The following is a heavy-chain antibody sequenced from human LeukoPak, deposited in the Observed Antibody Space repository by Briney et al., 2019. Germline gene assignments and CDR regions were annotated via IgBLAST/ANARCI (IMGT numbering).Heavy chain of an antibody. CDR1: GGSISSYY. J-gene: IGHJ6*03. CDR2: IYYSGST. CDR3: AKVQGWNYYMDV. Sequence: SETLSLTCTVSGGSISSYYWSWIRQPPGKGLEWIGYIYYSGSTNYNPSLKSRVTISVDTSKNEFSLKLTSVTVADTAVYYCAKVQGWNYYMDVWGKGTTVTVSS. D-gene: IGHD3-3*01. V-gene: IGHV4-59*12.